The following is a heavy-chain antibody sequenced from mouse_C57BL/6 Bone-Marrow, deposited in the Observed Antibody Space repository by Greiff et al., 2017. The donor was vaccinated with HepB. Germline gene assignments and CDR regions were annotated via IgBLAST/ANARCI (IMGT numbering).Heavy chain of an antibody. V-gene: IGHV1-64*01. CDR2: IHPNSGST. D-gene: IGHD2-1*01. J-gene: IGHJ2*01. CDR3: ARQSYYGNYGGY. CDR1: GYTFTSYW. Sequence: QVQLQQPGAELVKPGASVKLSCKASGYTFTSYWMHWVKQRPGQGLEWIGMIHPNSGSTNYNEKFKSKATLTVDKSSSTAYMQLSSLTSEDSAVYCCARQSYYGNYGGYWGQGTTLTVSS.